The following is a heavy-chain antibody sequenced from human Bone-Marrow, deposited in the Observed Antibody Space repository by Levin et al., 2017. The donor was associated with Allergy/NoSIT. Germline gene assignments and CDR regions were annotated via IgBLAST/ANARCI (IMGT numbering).Heavy chain of an antibody. Sequence: SQTLSLTCTVSGGSISISSYYCGWIRQPPGKGLEWIGSIYYSGSTSSNPSLKSRVTISVDTSKNQFSLKLSSVTAADTAVYYCARAASMITFGGVIVWYFDYWGQGTLVTVSS. CDR1: GGSISISSYY. CDR3: ARAASMITFGGVIVWYFDY. V-gene: IGHV4-39*01. CDR2: IYYSGST. D-gene: IGHD3-16*02. J-gene: IGHJ4*02.